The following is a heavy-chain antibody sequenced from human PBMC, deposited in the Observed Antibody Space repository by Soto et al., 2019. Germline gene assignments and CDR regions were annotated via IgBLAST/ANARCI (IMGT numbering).Heavy chain of an antibody. Sequence: GEALKILCQGSGYSRSAYWITWVRHMSGRGLECMGRIDPIDSYNNYNPSFEDHVTSAADKTNTTTYLQWSSLTASDTATYYCATHRIEKATWDHWGQGTQVTVSS. V-gene: IGHV5-10-1*01. CDR2: IDPIDSYN. CDR3: ATHRIEKATWDH. J-gene: IGHJ4*02. CDR1: GYSRSAYW. D-gene: IGHD5-12*01.